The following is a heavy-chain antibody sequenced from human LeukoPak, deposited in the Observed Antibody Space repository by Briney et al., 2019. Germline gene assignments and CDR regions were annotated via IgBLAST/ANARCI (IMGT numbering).Heavy chain of an antibody. CDR2: IYTTGTS. J-gene: IGHJ5*02. V-gene: IGHV4-4*07. CDR1: GDSITSYS. D-gene: IGHD1-1*01. CDR3: ANLAGATGSTEWFDP. Sequence: SETLSLTCTVSGDSITSYSWTWIRQSAGKGLEWIGRIYTTGTSNYSPSLKSRVTMSVDRSRNQFSLTLRSVTAADSAVYYCANLAGATGSTEWFDPWGQGTLITVSS.